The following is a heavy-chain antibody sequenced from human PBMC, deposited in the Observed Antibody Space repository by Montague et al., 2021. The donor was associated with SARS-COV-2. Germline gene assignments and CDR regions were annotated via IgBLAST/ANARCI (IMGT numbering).Heavy chain of an antibody. CDR3: ARGGVDYGMDV. D-gene: IGHD3-10*01. J-gene: IGHJ6*02. V-gene: IGHV3-30-3*01. CDR2: ISYDGSNK. Sequence: SLRLSCAASGFPFSSYAMHWVRQAPGKGLEWVTIISYDGSNKYYADSVKGRFTISRDNSKNTLYLQMNSLRAEDTAVYYCARGGVDYGMDVWGQGTTVTVSS. CDR1: GFPFSSYA.